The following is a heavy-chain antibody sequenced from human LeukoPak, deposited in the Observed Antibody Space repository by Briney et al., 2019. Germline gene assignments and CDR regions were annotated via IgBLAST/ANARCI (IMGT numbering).Heavy chain of an antibody. CDR1: GYAFTSYG. Sequence: ASVKVSCKASGYAFTSYGISWVRPAPGQGLEWMGWISAYNGNTNYAQKLQGRVTMTTDTSTSTAYMELRSLRSDDTAVYYCARVRAYYDSSGPRDYWGQGTLVTVSS. CDR2: ISAYNGNT. V-gene: IGHV1-18*01. J-gene: IGHJ4*02. D-gene: IGHD3-22*01. CDR3: ARVRAYYDSSGPRDY.